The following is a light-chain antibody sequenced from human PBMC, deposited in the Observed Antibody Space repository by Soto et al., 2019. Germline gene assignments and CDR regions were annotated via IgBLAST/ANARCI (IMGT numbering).Light chain of an antibody. V-gene: IGKV1-6*01. CDR3: LQESNYPLT. Sequence: IQMTQSPSSLSATVGDRVTITCRANQGVKDDVSRYQQKPGKAPKLLNYSASTLQSGVPSRFSGSGSGTDFTLTISVLQPEDFATYYCLQESNYPLTFGGGTKVDIK. J-gene: IGKJ4*01. CDR2: SAS. CDR1: QGVKDD.